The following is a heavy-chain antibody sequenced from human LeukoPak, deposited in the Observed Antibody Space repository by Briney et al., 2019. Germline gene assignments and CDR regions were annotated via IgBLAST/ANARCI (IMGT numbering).Heavy chain of an antibody. V-gene: IGHV3-9*01. CDR1: GFTFDDYA. CDR2: ISWNSGSI. D-gene: IGHD3-16*01. CDR3: ARVPGYDYVWGTDY. Sequence: GGSLRLSCAASGFTFDDYAMHWVRQAPGKGLEWVSGISWNSGSIGYADSVKGRFTISRDNAKNSLYLQMNSLRAEDTALYYCARVPGYDYVWGTDYWGQGTLVTVSS. J-gene: IGHJ4*02.